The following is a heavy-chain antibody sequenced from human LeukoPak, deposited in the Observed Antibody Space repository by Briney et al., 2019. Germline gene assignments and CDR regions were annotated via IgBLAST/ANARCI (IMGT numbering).Heavy chain of an antibody. D-gene: IGHD2-2*01. CDR3: AKGFVVVPAATLDAFDI. CDR2: ISGSGGST. J-gene: IGHJ3*02. Sequence: PGGSLRLSCAASGFTFSSYAMSWVRQAPGKGLEWVSAISGSGGSTYYADSVKGRFTISRDNSKSTLYLQMNSLRAEDTAVYYCAKGFVVVPAATLDAFDIWGQGTMVTVSS. CDR1: GFTFSSYA. V-gene: IGHV3-23*01.